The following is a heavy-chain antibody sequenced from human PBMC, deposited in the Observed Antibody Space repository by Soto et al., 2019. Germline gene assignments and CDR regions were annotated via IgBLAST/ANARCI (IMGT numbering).Heavy chain of an antibody. V-gene: IGHV4-39*01. CDR3: ARRDPTNWKHPGNDAFDI. J-gene: IGHJ3*02. Sequence: SETLSLTCTVSGGSISSSSYYWGWIRQPPGKGLEWIGSIYYSGSTYYNPSLKRRVTISVDTSKNQFSLKLSSVTAADTAVYYCARRDPTNWKHPGNDAFDIWGQGTMVTVSS. CDR1: GGSISSSSYY. CDR2: IYYSGST. D-gene: IGHD1-20*01.